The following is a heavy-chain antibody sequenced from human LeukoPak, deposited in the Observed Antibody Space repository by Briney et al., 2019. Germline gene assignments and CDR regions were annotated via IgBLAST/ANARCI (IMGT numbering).Heavy chain of an antibody. V-gene: IGHV1-69*05. J-gene: IGHJ3*02. CDR2: IIPIFGTA. D-gene: IGHD5-18*01. CDR3: ATYVDTAMVVDAFDI. Sequence: ASVKVSCKASGGTFSSHAISWVRQAPGQGLEWMGRIIPIFGTANYAQKFQGRVTITTDESTSTAYMELSSPRSEDTAVYYCATYVDTAMVVDAFDIWGQGTMVTVSS. CDR1: GGTFSSHA.